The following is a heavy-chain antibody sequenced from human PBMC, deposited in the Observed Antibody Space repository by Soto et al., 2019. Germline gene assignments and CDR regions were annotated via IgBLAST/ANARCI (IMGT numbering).Heavy chain of an antibody. D-gene: IGHD2-2*01. CDR1: GFSFSSSA. V-gene: IGHV3-23*01. CDR2: IGESGTPT. J-gene: IGHJ6*02. CDR3: ARYIPGERYYGMDV. Sequence: GGSLRLSCAASGFSFSSSAMKWVRQAPGKGLEWVSLIGESGTPTYYADSVKGRFTISRDNSGNTLFLEMYSLRAEDTAVYFCARYIPGERYYGMDVWGQG.